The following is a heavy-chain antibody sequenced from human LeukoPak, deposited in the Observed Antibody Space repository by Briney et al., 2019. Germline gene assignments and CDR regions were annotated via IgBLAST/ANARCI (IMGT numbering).Heavy chain of an antibody. D-gene: IGHD5-18*01. CDR3: ARVYIDVDTVIDLNRPYYFDY. CDR2: VSWNSGGI. V-gene: IGHV3-9*01. J-gene: IGHJ4*02. Sequence: GGSLRLSCAASGFTFDDYAMYWVRQAPGKGLGWVSGVSWNSGGIGYADSVKSRFTSSRDNAKNSLYLQMSSLRAEDTALYYCARVYIDVDTVIDLNRPYYFDYSGEGTLVTAS. CDR1: GFTFDDYA.